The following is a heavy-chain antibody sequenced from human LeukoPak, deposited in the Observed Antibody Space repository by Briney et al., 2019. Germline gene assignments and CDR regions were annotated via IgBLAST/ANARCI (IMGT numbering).Heavy chain of an antibody. J-gene: IGHJ4*02. Sequence: GGSLRLSCAASGFTFSRYWMTWVRQAPGKGLEWVANIKQDGSEKYYVDSVKGRFTISRDNAKNSLYLQMNSLRAEDTAVYYCARAYYSSRWSYFDYWGQGALVTVSS. D-gene: IGHD6-13*01. V-gene: IGHV3-7*02. CDR1: GFTFSRYW. CDR3: ARAYYSSRWSYFDY. CDR2: IKQDGSEK.